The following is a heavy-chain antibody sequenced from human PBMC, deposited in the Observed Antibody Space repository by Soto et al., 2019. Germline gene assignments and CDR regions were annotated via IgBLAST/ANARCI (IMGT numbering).Heavy chain of an antibody. CDR1: GGSVSSGSYY. Sequence: QVQLQESGPGLVKPSETLSLTCTVSGGSVSSGSYYWSWIRQPPGKGLEWIGYIYYSGSTNYNPSLKSRVTISVDTSKNQFSLKLSSVTAADTAVYYCARADYPSYYYGMDVWGQGTTVTVSS. J-gene: IGHJ6*02. D-gene: IGHD4-17*01. CDR2: IYYSGST. CDR3: ARADYPSYYYGMDV. V-gene: IGHV4-61*01.